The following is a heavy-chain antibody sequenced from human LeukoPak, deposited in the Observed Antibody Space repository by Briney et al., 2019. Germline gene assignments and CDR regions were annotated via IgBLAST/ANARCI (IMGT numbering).Heavy chain of an antibody. CDR3: AKEDAGNSNYSYGMDV. D-gene: IGHD4-4*01. V-gene: IGHV3-43*01. CDR2: ISWDGGST. J-gene: IGHJ6*02. CDR1: GFTFDDYT. Sequence: PGGSLRLSCAASGFTFDDYTMHWVRQAPGKGLEWVSLISWDGGSTYYADSVKGRLTISRDNSKNSLYLQMNSLRTEDTALYYCAKEDAGNSNYSYGMDVWGQGTTVTVSS.